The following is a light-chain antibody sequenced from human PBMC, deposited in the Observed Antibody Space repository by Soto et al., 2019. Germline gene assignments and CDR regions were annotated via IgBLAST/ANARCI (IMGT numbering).Light chain of an antibody. CDR3: QSYDSSLSGVV. V-gene: IGLV1-40*01. CDR2: VNS. Sequence: QSVLTQPPSVSGAPGQRVTISCTGSSSNIGAGYDVHWYQQLPGTAPKLLIDVNSNRTSGVPDRFSGSKSGTSASLAITGLQAEDEADYYCQSYDSSLSGVVFGGGTKLTVL. J-gene: IGLJ2*01. CDR1: SSNIGAGYD.